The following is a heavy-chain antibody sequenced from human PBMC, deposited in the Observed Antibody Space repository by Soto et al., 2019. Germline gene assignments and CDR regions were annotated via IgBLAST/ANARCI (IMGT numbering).Heavy chain of an antibody. J-gene: IGHJ4*02. V-gene: IGHV3-21*01. CDR2: ISSSSSYI. D-gene: IGHD3-22*01. Sequence: GGSLRLSCAASGFTFSSYSMNWFRQAPGKGLEWVSSISSSSSYIYYADSVKGRFTISRDNAKNSLYLQMNSLRAEDTAVYYCARDVLSYDSSGYQYYFDYWGQGTLVTVSS. CDR3: ARDVLSYDSSGYQYYFDY. CDR1: GFTFSSYS.